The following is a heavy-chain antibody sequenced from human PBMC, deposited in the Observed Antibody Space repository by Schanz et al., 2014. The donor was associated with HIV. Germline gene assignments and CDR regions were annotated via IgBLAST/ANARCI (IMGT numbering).Heavy chain of an antibody. D-gene: IGHD6-13*01. Sequence: QVQLVESGGGVVQPGRSLRLSCVASGFTFSSYGMHWVRQAPGKGLEWVAVISYDGSTEYYADSVKGRFTVSRDNSKNMLYLQMNSLRAEDTAVYYCAREYYSRNWNWFDPWGQGTLVTVSS. CDR1: GFTFSSYG. V-gene: IGHV3-33*05. CDR2: ISYDGSTE. CDR3: AREYYSRNWNWFDP. J-gene: IGHJ5*02.